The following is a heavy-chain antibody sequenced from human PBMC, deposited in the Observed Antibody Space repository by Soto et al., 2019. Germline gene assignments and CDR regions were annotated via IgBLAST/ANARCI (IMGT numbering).Heavy chain of an antibody. J-gene: IGHJ4*02. Sequence: SETLSLSPAVYGGSFSGYSWSWILQPPGKGLERIGEINHSGSTNYNPSLKSRVTISVDTSKNQFSLKLSSVTAADTAVYYCSRGHYDMLTGYYRDLYVGYWGQVSLVTV. CDR1: GGSFSGYS. CDR3: SRGHYDMLTGYYRDLYVGY. CDR2: INHSGST. V-gene: IGHV4-34*01. D-gene: IGHD3-9*01.